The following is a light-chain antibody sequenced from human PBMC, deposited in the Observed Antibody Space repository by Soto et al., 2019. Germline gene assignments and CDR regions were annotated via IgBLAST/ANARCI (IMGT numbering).Light chain of an antibody. Sequence: QSVLTQPPSASGSPGQSVTISCTGTSSDVGGYNYGSLYQQHPGKAPKLMIYEVSKRPSGVPDRFSGSKSGNTASLTVSGLQAEDEADYYCSSYTSSTTLVFGGGTKLTVL. CDR3: SSYTSSTTLV. CDR2: EVS. CDR1: SSDVGGYNY. V-gene: IGLV2-8*01. J-gene: IGLJ2*01.